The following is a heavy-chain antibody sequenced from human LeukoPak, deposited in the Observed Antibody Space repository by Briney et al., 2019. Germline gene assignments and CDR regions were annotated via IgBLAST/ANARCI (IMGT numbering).Heavy chain of an antibody. J-gene: IGHJ3*01. CDR3: TTDPASTVTTT. V-gene: IGHV3-15*01. CDR2: IKSKTDGGTT. D-gene: IGHD4-17*01. CDR1: GFTFSSYA. Sequence: GGSLRLSCAASGFTFSSYAMSWVRQAPGKGLEWVGRIKSKTDGGTTDYAAPVKGRFTISRDDSKNTLYLQMNSLKTEDTAVYYCTTDPASTVTTTWGQGTMVTVSS.